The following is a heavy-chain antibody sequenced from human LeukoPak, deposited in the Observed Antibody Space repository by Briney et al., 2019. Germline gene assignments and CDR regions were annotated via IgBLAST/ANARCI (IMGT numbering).Heavy chain of an antibody. D-gene: IGHD2-15*01. CDR3: ASSERGRYCSGGSCRPDAFDI. Sequence: PSETLSLTCTVSGGSISSYYWSWLRQPPGKGLEGIGYIYYSGSTNYNPSLKSRVTISVDRSKNQFSLKLSSVTAADTAVYYCASSERGRYCSGGSCRPDAFDIWGQGTMVTVSS. CDR1: GGSISSYY. V-gene: IGHV4-59*12. J-gene: IGHJ3*02. CDR2: IYYSGST.